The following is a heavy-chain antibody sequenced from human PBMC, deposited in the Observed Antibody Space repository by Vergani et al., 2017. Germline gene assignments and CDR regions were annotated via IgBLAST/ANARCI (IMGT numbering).Heavy chain of an antibody. V-gene: IGHV3-23*01. CDR1: GFSFPGYA. J-gene: IGHJ4*02. CDR3: ARYRLERYFDY. D-gene: IGHD2-2*01. CDR2: VSGSSATP. Sequence: EVQLLESGGGLVQPGGSLRLSCEASGFSFPGYAMSWVRQAPGKGLEWVSSVSGSSATPYYADSVKGRFIISRDNAKNSLYLQMNSLRAEDTAVYYCARYRLERYFDYWGQGTLVTVSS.